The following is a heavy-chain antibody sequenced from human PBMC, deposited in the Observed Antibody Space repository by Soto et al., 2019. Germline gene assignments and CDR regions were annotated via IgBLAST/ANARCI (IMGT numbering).Heavy chain of an antibody. V-gene: IGHV3-64D*06. CDR2: ISSDGGTT. CDR3: VKDRWVDY. CDR1: GFTFSNYA. Sequence: LRVSCSASGFTFSNYAMHWVRQAPGKGLEYVSSISSDGGTTYYADSVKGRFAISRDNSKNTLYLQMSSLRAEDTAVYYCVKDRWVDYWGQGTLVTVSS. J-gene: IGHJ4*02. D-gene: IGHD1-26*01.